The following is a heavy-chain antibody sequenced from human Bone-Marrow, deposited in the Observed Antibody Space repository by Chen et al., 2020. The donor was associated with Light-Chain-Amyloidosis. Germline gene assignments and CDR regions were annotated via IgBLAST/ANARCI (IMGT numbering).Heavy chain of an antibody. CDR2: IYPDDSAA. V-gene: IGHV5-51*01. CDR1: GYPFPNYW. D-gene: IGHD5-12*01. CDR3: ARRRDGYNFDY. J-gene: IGHJ4*02. Sequence: EVQLEQSGPEVKKPGESLKISCKGSGYPFPNYWIGWVCQMPGKGLEWMGVIYPDDSAARYSPSFEGQVTISADKSITTAYLQWRSLKASDTAMYYCARRRDGYNFDYWGQGTLVTVSS.